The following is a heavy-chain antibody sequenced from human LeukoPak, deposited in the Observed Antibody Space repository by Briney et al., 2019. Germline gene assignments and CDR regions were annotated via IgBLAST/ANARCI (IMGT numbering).Heavy chain of an antibody. CDR1: GGSISSGSYY. V-gene: IGHV4-61*02. CDR2: IYTSRST. Sequence: PSETLSLTCTVSGGSISSGSYYWSWIRQPAGKGQEWIGRIYTSRSTNYNPSLKSRVTISVDTSKNQFSLKLSSVTAADTAVYYCARSYAYHILTGYCTTLSAPPARFDYWGQGTLVTVSS. D-gene: IGHD3-9*01. CDR3: ARSYAYHILTGYCTTLSAPPARFDY. J-gene: IGHJ4*02.